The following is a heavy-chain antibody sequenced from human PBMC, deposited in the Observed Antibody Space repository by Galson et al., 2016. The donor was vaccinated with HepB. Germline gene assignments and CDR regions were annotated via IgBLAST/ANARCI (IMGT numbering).Heavy chain of an antibody. V-gene: IGHV1-46*01. D-gene: IGHD1-14*01. CDR2: INPTGGAT. Sequence: SVKVSCKAFGYTFTSYYIHWVRQAPGQGLEWMGIINPTGGATDYAQRFQGRVTVTRDTSTRTVYMEMRSLRSDDTAMYYCVRSYIRNDFDYWGQGTLVTVSS. J-gene: IGHJ4*02. CDR1: GYTFTSYY. CDR3: VRSYIRNDFDY.